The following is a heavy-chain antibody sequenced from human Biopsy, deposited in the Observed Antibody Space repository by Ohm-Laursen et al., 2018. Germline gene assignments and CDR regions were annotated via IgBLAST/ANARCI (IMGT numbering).Heavy chain of an antibody. Sequence: GSLRLSCSASGFSFRDYWMSWVRRAPGKGLEWVSTISGNSDIIYDTDSVKGRFTISRDNSKNTLYLQMNSLRADDTAVYYCALAAAQTVTHFDYWGQGTLVTVSS. J-gene: IGHJ4*02. CDR1: GFSFRDYW. CDR2: ISGNSDII. V-gene: IGHV3-23*01. CDR3: ALAAAQTVTHFDY. D-gene: IGHD4-17*01.